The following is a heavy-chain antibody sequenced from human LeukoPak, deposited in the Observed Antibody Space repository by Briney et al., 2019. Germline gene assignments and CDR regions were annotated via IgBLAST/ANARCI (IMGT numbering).Heavy chain of an antibody. V-gene: IGHV4-59*01. CDR2: ISYSGST. CDR1: SGSISGYY. J-gene: IGHJ4*02. Sequence: SETLSLTCTVSSGSISGYYWSWIRQPPGKGLEWVGYISYSGSTNYNPSLKSRVTISVDTSKNQFSLKLSSVTAADTAIYYCGRDGRAGSLFAYWGQGTLVTVSS. CDR3: GRDGRAGSLFAY. D-gene: IGHD6-19*01.